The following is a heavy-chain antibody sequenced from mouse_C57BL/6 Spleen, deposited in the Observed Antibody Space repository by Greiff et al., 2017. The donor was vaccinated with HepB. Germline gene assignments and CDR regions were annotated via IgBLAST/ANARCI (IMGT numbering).Heavy chain of an antibody. J-gene: IGHJ1*03. CDR3: AREVYGSSYFDV. V-gene: IGHV1-76*01. CDR2: IYPGSGNT. D-gene: IGHD1-1*01. Sequence: QVQLKESGAELVRPGASVKLSCKASGYTFTDYYINWVKQRPGQGLEWIARIYPGSGNTYYNEKFKGKATLTAEKSSSTAYMQLSSLTSEDSAVYFCAREVYGSSYFDVWGTGTTVTVSS. CDR1: GYTFTDYY.